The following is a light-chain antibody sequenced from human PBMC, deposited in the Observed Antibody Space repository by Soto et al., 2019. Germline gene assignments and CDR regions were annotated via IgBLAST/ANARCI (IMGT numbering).Light chain of an antibody. CDR2: GAS. V-gene: IGKV3-15*01. CDR1: QSVSSK. Sequence: EIVMTQSPATLSVSPGERATLSCRAIQSVSSKLAWYQQKPGQAPRLLIYGASTRATGIPARFSGSGSGTEFTLTISSLQSEDFAVYYCQQYNNWPPVTFGGGTKVEIK. J-gene: IGKJ4*01. CDR3: QQYNNWPPVT.